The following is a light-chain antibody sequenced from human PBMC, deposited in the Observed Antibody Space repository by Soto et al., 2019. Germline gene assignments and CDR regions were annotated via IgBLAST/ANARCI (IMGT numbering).Light chain of an antibody. Sequence: QSVLTQPASVSGSPGQSITISCTGTSSDVGAYNYVPWYQQHPGRAPELMIFDVSNRPSGVSSRFSGSKSGNTASLTISGLQAEDEADYYCSSYAPDSTYVFGAGTKVTVL. J-gene: IGLJ1*01. CDR3: SSYAPDSTYV. CDR1: SSDVGAYNY. V-gene: IGLV2-14*03. CDR2: DVS.